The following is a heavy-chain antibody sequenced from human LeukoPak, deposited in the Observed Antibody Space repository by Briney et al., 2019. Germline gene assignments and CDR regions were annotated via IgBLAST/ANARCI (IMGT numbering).Heavy chain of an antibody. CDR3: AREPIAARTFDY. J-gene: IGHJ4*02. CDR1: GGSISSYY. V-gene: IGHV4-59*01. Sequence: SETLSLTCTVSGGSISSYYWSWIRQPPGKGLEWIGYIYYSGSTNYNPSLKSRVTISVDTSKNQFSLKLSSVTAADTAVYYCAREPIAARTFDYWGQGTLVTVSS. D-gene: IGHD6-6*01. CDR2: IYYSGST.